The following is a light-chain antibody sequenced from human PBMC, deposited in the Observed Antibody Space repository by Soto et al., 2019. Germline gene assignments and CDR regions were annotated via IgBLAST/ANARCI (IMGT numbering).Light chain of an antibody. Sequence: EIVMTQSPATLSVSPGERATLFCRASQSVSSNLAWYQQKPGQAPRLLIYGASTRATGIPARFSGSGSGTEFTLTISSLQSKDFAVYYCQQYNNWPPYTFGQGTKLEIK. J-gene: IGKJ2*01. V-gene: IGKV3-15*01. CDR1: QSVSSN. CDR2: GAS. CDR3: QQYNNWPPYT.